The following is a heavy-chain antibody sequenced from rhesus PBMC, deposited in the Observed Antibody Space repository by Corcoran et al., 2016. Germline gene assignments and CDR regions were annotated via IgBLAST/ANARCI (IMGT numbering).Heavy chain of an antibody. J-gene: IGHJ4*01. V-gene: IGHV4S10*01. Sequence: QVQLQESGPGVGKPSETLSLTCAVSGGSISENYRWSGSRPAPGTGLEWLGNFHCSSSTTNYNPSLKSRVTISKDTSKNHFSVRLSSVTAADTAVYYCARVRSGGWVDYWGQGVLVTVSS. CDR3: ARVRSGGWVDY. CDR2: FHCSSSTT. D-gene: IGHD6-37*01. CDR1: GGSISENYR.